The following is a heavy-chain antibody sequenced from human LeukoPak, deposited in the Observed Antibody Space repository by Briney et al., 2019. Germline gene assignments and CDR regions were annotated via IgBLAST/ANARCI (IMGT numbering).Heavy chain of an antibody. D-gene: IGHD6-13*01. V-gene: IGHV3-21*01. Sequence: GGSLRLSCAASGFTFSSYSMNWVRQAPGKGLEWVSSISSSSSYIYYADSVKGRFTISRDNAKNSLYLQMNSLRAEDTAVYYCASNFPSYSSSWFNWFDPWGQGTLVTVSS. CDR2: ISSSSSYI. CDR3: ASNFPSYSSSWFNWFDP. CDR1: GFTFSSYS. J-gene: IGHJ5*02.